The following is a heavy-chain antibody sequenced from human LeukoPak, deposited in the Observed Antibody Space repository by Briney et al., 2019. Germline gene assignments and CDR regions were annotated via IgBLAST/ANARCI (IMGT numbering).Heavy chain of an antibody. J-gene: IGHJ4*02. V-gene: IGHV3-30-3*01. CDR2: ISYDGSNK. CDR3: AREGGGFDY. Sequence: PGGSLRLSCAASGFTFSSYAMHWVRQAPGKRLEWVAVISYDGSNKYYADSVKGRFTISRDNSKNTLYLQMNSLRAEDTAVYYCAREGGGFDYWGQGTLVTVSS. D-gene: IGHD4-23*01. CDR1: GFTFSSYA.